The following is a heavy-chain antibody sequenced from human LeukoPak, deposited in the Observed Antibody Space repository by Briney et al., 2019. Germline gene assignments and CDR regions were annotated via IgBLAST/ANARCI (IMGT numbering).Heavy chain of an antibody. CDR1: GYTFTGNY. D-gene: IGHD6-13*01. J-gene: IGHJ4*02. V-gene: IGHV1-2*02. CDR3: ARGAGTSWFDY. Sequence: ASAKVSCKASGYTFTGNYIHCVRQAPGQGLEWMGWINPNNGGTNFARKFQGRVTMTRDTSISTVYMELSSLTSDDTAVYYCARGAGTSWFDYWGQGTLVTVSS. CDR2: INPNNGGT.